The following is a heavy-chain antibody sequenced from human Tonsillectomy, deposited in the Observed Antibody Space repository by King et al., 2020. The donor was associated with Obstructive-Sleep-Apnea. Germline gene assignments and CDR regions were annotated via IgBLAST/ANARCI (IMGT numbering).Heavy chain of an antibody. D-gene: IGHD2-21*02. CDR2: IYYSGST. CDR3: ARRCGGDCPFDY. CDR1: GGSISPYY. Sequence: QLQESGPGLVKPSETLSLTCTVSGGSISPYYWSWIRQPPGKGLEWIGYIYYSGSTNYNPSLKNRVTMSVDTSKNQFYLKLSSVTAADTAVYYCARRCGGDCPFDYWGLGTLVTVSS. V-gene: IGHV4-59*08. J-gene: IGHJ4*01.